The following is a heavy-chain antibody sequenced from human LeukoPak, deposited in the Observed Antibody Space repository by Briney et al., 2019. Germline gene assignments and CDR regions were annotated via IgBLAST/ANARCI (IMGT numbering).Heavy chain of an antibody. Sequence: GGSLRLSCAASGFTFSSYAMSWVRQAPGKGLEWVSAISGSGGSTYYPDSVKGRFIISRDDSKNMLFLQMNSLRAEDTAIYYCAKVQAPDSSGFYCYYDYWGQGTLVSVSS. CDR1: GFTFSSYA. J-gene: IGHJ4*03. CDR3: AKVQAPDSSGFYCYYDY. D-gene: IGHD3-22*01. V-gene: IGHV3-23*01. CDR2: ISGSGGST.